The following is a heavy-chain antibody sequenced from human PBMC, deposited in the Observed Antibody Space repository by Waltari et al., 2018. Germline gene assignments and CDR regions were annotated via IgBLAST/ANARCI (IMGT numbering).Heavy chain of an antibody. CDR3: AGGGDCSSTSCPYYYYYMDV. CDR2: LIPLFGTA. V-gene: IGHV1-69*05. J-gene: IGHJ6*03. CDR1: GGTFSSYA. D-gene: IGHD2-2*01. Sequence: QVQLVQSGAEVKKPGSSVKVSCKASGGTFSSYAISWVRQAPGQGLEWMGGLIPLFGTANYEQKCHGRVTMTTDESTSTAYMELSSLRSEDTAVYYCAGGGDCSSTSCPYYYYYMDVWGKGTTVTVSS.